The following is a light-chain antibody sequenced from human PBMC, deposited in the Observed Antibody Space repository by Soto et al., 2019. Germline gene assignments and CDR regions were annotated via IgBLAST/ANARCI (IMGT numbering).Light chain of an antibody. CDR3: QQYNNWPRT. Sequence: EIVMTQSPATLSVSPGERATLSCRASQSVRNNLAWYQQKPGLAPRLLIYAASTRATGIPARFSGSGSGTEFTLTISSLQSEDFAVYYCQQYNNWPRTFGQGTMVDI. CDR1: QSVRNN. V-gene: IGKV3-15*01. J-gene: IGKJ1*01. CDR2: AAS.